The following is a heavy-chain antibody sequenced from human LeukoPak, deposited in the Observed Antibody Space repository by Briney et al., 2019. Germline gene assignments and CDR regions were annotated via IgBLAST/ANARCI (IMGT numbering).Heavy chain of an antibody. CDR3: ARNCDYVRPGYWYFDL. Sequence: SETLSLTCAVSGYSISSGYYWGWIRQPPGKGLEWIGSIYHSGSSYYNPSLKSRVTISVDTSKNQLSLKLSSVTAADTAVYYCARNCDYVRPGYWYFDLWGRGTLVTVSS. V-gene: IGHV4-38-2*01. D-gene: IGHD3-16*01. J-gene: IGHJ2*01. CDR2: IYHSGSS. CDR1: GYSISSGYY.